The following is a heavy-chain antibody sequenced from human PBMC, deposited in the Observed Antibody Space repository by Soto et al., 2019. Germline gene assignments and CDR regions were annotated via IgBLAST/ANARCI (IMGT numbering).Heavy chain of an antibody. Sequence: PGASLRLASATSGFTLSNYAMYWVRQAPGKGLEWVAVTSYDGSNTYYADSVKGRFTISRDNSKNTLYLQMNSLRAEDTAVYYCASRNYHSSGLEYWGQGT. CDR2: TSYDGSNT. V-gene: IGHV3-30-3*01. CDR3: ASRNYHSSGLEY. D-gene: IGHD3-22*01. J-gene: IGHJ4*02. CDR1: GFTLSNYA.